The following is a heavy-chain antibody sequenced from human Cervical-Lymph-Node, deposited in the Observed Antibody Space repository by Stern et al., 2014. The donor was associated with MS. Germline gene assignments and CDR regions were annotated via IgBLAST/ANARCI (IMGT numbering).Heavy chain of an antibody. J-gene: IGHJ4*02. CDR1: GFTFSDYS. D-gene: IGHD3-16*01. CDR3: VRTPYDYVGGIFPAETHHFDY. CDR2: ISTSGSTI. V-gene: IGHV3-11*01. Sequence: QVQLVQSGGGLVKPGGSLRLSCAASGFTFSDYSMTWIRQAPGKGLEWVSYISTSGSTIHYADSVKGRFTVSRDNAKKSLYLQMSSLRAEDPALYYCVRTPYDYVGGIFPAETHHFDYWGQGTLVTVSS.